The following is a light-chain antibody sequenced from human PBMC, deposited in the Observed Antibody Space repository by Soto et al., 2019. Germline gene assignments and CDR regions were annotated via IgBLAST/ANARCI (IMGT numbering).Light chain of an antibody. V-gene: IGKV3-15*01. CDR3: QQYNNWPLT. J-gene: IGKJ3*01. Sequence: EIVMTQSPATLSVSPGERATLSCRASQSVSSNLAWYQQKPGQAPRLLIYGASNRATGIPARFSGSGSGTEFTPTISRLQSEDFAVYYCQQYNNWPLTFGPGTKVDIK. CDR2: GAS. CDR1: QSVSSN.